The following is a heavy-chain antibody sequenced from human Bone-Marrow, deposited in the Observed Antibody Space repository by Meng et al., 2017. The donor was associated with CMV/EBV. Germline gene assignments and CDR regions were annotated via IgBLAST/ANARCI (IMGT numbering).Heavy chain of an antibody. V-gene: IGHV3-30-3*02. CDR2: ISYDGSNK. CDR3: AKSDTISVFYYFDY. Sequence: GESLKISCAASGFTFSSYAMHWVRQAPGKGLEWVAVISYDGSNKYYADSVKGRFTISRDNSKNTLYLQMNSLRAEDTAVYYCAKSDTISVFYYFDYWGHGTLVTVSS. D-gene: IGHD3-3*01. J-gene: IGHJ4*01. CDR1: GFTFSSYA.